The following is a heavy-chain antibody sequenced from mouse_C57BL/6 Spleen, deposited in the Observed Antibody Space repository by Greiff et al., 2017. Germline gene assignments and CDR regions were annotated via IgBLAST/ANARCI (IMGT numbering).Heavy chain of an antibody. V-gene: IGHV2-2*01. Sequence: VKLVESGPGLVQPSQSLSITCTVSGFSLTSYGVHWVRQSPGKGLAWLGVIWSGGSTDYNAAFISRLSISKDNSKSQVFFKMNSLQADDTAIYYCAREGWVTTVVSSYWYFDVWGTGTTVTVSS. J-gene: IGHJ1*03. D-gene: IGHD1-1*01. CDR3: AREGWVTTVVSSYWYFDV. CDR1: GFSLTSYG. CDR2: IWSGGST.